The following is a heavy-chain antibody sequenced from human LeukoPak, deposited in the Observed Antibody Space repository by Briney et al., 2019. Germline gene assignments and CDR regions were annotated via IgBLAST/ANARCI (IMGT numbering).Heavy chain of an antibody. CDR3: AKPARTDYADY. D-gene: IGHD1-14*01. CDR1: GFTFRSYE. Sequence: GGSLRLSCVASGFTFRSYEMNWVRQAPGKGLEWVSAISGSGGSTYYADSVKGRFTISRDNSKNTLYLQMNSLRAEDTAVYYCAKPARTDYADYWGQGTLVTVSS. CDR2: ISGSGGST. J-gene: IGHJ4*02. V-gene: IGHV3-23*01.